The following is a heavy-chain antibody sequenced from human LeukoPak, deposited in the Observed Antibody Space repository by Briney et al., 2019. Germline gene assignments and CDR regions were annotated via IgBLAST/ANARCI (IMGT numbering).Heavy chain of an antibody. Sequence: GSLRLSCAASGFTFDDYGMSWVRQAPGKGLEWVSGINWNGGSTGYADSVKGRFTISRDNAKNSLYLQMNSLRAEDTALYYCARVRRSSSWYYDAFDIWGQGTMVTVSS. J-gene: IGHJ3*02. CDR2: INWNGGST. CDR1: GFTFDDYG. D-gene: IGHD6-13*01. V-gene: IGHV3-20*04. CDR3: ARVRRSSSWYYDAFDI.